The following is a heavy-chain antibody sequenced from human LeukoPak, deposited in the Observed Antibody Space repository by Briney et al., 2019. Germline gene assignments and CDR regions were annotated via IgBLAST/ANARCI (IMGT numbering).Heavy chain of an antibody. Sequence: GGSLRLSCAASGFTFSNYALHWVRQAPGRGLEWVAAISYDGNSQHYGAPVKGRFTISRDNSKNTVYLQINTLRTDDAAIYYCAKPYPTLTTSAVLDNWGQGTLVTVSS. J-gene: IGHJ4*02. CDR3: AKPYPTLTTSAVLDN. D-gene: IGHD1-1*01. CDR2: ISYDGNSQ. CDR1: GFTFSNYA. V-gene: IGHV3-30*18.